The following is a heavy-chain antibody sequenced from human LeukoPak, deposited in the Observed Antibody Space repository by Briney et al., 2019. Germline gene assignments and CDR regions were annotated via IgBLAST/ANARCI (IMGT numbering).Heavy chain of an antibody. D-gene: IGHD3-9*01. V-gene: IGHV4-59*12. Sequence: SETLSLTCTVSGGSISSYYWSWIRQPPGKGLEWIGYIYYSGSTNYNPSLKSRVTISVDTSKNQFSLKLSSVTAADTAVYYCARDAAYYDILTGGDAFDIWGQGTMVTVSS. J-gene: IGHJ3*02. CDR2: IYYSGST. CDR1: GGSISSYY. CDR3: ARDAAYYDILTGGDAFDI.